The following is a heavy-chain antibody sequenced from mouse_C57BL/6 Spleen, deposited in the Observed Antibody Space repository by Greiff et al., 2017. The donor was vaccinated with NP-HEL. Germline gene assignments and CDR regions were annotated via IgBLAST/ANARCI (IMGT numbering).Heavy chain of an antibody. Sequence: EVQLQQSGPELVKPGASVKISCKAFGYTFTDYYMNWVKQSHGKSLEWIGDINPNNGGTSYNQKFKGKATLTVDKSSSTAYMELRSLTSEDSAVYYCARLEDYGWGQGTLVTVSA. CDR3: ARLEDYG. CDR2: INPNNGGT. J-gene: IGHJ3*02. D-gene: IGHD2-4*01. CDR1: GYTFTDYY. V-gene: IGHV1-26*01.